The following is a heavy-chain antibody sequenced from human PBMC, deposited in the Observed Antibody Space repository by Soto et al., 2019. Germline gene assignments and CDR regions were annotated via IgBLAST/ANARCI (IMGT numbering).Heavy chain of an antibody. CDR3: ARGEQLATAH. J-gene: IGHJ4*02. D-gene: IGHD6-6*01. CDR2: INPSGGST. CDR1: GYTFTSYY. V-gene: IGHV1-46*01. Sequence: AAVKVSCKAYGYTFTSYYMHWVRQAPGQGLEWMGIINPSGGSTSYAQKFQGRVTMTRETSTSTVYMELSSLRSEDTAVYYCARGEQLATAHWGQGTLVTVSS.